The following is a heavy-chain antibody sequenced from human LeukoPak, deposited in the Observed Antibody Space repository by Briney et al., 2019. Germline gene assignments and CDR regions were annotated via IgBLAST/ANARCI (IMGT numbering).Heavy chain of an antibody. CDR2: ISRSGGST. J-gene: IGHJ4*02. CDR1: GFTFSSYA. D-gene: IGHD1-26*01. Sequence: GGSLRLSCAAPGFTFSSYAMSWVRQAPGRGLEWVSTISRSGGSTYYADSVKGRFTISRDFSKNTLYLQMNSLRAEDTAVYYCAKVVGATAYYFDYWGQGTLVTVSS. V-gene: IGHV3-23*01. CDR3: AKVVGATAYYFDY.